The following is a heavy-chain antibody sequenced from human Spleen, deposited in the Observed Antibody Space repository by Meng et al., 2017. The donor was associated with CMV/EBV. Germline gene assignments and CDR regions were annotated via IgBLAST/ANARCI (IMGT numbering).Heavy chain of an antibody. CDR3: ARGFVVVPAAMNH. Sequence: GGSLRLSCAASGFTVSSNYMTWVRQAPGKGLEWVSVIYSGGTTYYADSVKGRFTISRDTSKNTLYLQMNSLRAEDTAVYYCARGFVVVPAAMNHWGQGTLVTVSS. D-gene: IGHD2-2*01. V-gene: IGHV3-53*05. J-gene: IGHJ5*02. CDR1: GFTVSSNY. CDR2: IYSGGTT.